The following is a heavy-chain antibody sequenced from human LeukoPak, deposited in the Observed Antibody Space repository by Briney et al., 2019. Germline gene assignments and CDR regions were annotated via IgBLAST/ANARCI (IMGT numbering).Heavy chain of an antibody. V-gene: IGHV4-59*01. Sequence: SETLSLTCTVSGGSFSDYYWGWIRQPPGKGLEWIGHVYYSGSTNYSPSLKSRVTISVDTSKNQFSLNLTSVTAADTAVYYCARMYGYTYGPDYWGQGTLVTVSS. J-gene: IGHJ4*02. CDR3: ARMYGYTYGPDY. D-gene: IGHD5-12*01. CDR1: GGSFSDYY. CDR2: VYYSGST.